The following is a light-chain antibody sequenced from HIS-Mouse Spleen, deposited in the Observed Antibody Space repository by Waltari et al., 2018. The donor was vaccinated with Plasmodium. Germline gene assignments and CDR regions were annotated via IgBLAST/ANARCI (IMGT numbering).Light chain of an antibody. J-gene: IGLJ2*01. CDR2: ANN. CDR1: SSNIGVNP. CDR3: AAWDGSLNCVL. Sequence: QSVLTQPPSASGTPGQRVTISCSGSSSNIGVNPVNWYQQLPGTGPKLLIYANNRRTSGVPYRISCSKSGTSASLAIRGLPSEDEAEYYCAAWDGSLNCVLFGGWTKLTVL. V-gene: IGLV1-44*01.